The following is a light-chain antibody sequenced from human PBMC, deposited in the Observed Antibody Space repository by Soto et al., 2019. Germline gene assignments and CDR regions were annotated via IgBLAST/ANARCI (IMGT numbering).Light chain of an antibody. CDR2: DAS. J-gene: IGKJ1*01. CDR1: QSLSSY. V-gene: IGKV3-11*01. Sequence: EIVMTQSPATLSVSPGERATLSCRASQSLSSYLAWYQQKPGQTPRLLIYDASNRAAGIPARFSGSGSGTDFTLTISSLEPEDFAVYYCHQYNNWPRTFGQGTKVDIK. CDR3: HQYNNWPRT.